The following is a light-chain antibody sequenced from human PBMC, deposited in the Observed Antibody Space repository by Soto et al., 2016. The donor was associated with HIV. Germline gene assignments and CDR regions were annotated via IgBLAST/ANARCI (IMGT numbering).Light chain of an antibody. Sequence: SYVLTQPPAVSVAPGKTARISCGGHNIGTKSVHWYQQKPGQAPVLVVYDNTDRPSGIPERFSGSNSGNTATLTISRVEAGDEADYYCQVWDSSSDHVVFGGGTKLTVL. V-gene: IGLV3-21*03. CDR2: DNT. J-gene: IGLJ2*01. CDR3: QVWDSSSDHVV. CDR1: NIGTKS.